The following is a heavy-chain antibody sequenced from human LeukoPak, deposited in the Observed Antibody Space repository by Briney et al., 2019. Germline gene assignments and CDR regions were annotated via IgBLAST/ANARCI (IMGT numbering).Heavy chain of an antibody. CDR1: GFTFSRYA. D-gene: IGHD6-13*01. J-gene: IGHJ5*02. V-gene: IGHV3-23*01. CDR2: ISGSGGST. CDR3: AHPTEYSSSWYGNWFDP. Sequence: GGSLRLSCAASGFTFSRYAMSWVRQAPGKGLEWVSAISGSGGSTYYADSVKGRFTISRDNSRNTLYLQMNSLRAEDTAVYYCAHPTEYSSSWYGNWFDPWGQGTLVTVSS.